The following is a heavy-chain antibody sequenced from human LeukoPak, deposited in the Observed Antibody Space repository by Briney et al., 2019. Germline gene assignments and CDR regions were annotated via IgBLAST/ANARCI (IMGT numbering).Heavy chain of an antibody. D-gene: IGHD3-22*01. J-gene: IGHJ4*02. V-gene: IGHV4-59*12. CDR3: ARDRGLTPYYYDSSGYQKSVGFDY. CDR2: IYYSGST. Sequence: SETLSLTCTGSGGSISSYYWSWIRQPPGKGLEWIGYIYYSGSTNYNPSLKSRVTISVDASKNQFSLKLSSVTAADTAVYYCARDRGLTPYYYDSSGYQKSVGFDYWGQGTLVTVSS. CDR1: GGSISSYY.